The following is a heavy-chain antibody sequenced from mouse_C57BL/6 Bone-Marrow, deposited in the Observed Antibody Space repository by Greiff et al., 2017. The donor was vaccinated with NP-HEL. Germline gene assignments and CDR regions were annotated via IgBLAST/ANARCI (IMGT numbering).Heavy chain of an antibody. CDR1: GYTFTSYW. V-gene: IGHV1-50*01. Sequence: VQLQQSGAELVKPGASVKLSCKASGYTFTSYWMQWVKQRPGQGLEWIGEIDPSDSYTNYNQKFKGKATLTVDTSSSTAYMQLSSLTSEDSAVYSCASGYYGTWCAFWGRGTGVTVSA. D-gene: IGHD2-1*01. J-gene: IGHJ3*01. CDR3: ASGYYGTWCAF. CDR2: IDPSDSYT.